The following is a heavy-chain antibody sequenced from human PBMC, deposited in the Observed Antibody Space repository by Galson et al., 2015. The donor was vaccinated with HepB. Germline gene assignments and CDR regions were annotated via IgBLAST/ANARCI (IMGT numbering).Heavy chain of an antibody. CDR2: INPSGGST. D-gene: IGHD5-24*01. CDR1: GYIFNSYH. J-gene: IGHJ4*02. Sequence: SVKVSCKAFGYIFNSYHLHWVRQAPGQGFEWMGIINPSGGSTSYAQTFQGRITMTTDTSTSTVYMELRSLRSEDTATYYCARGGYNPYWGQGTLVTVSS. V-gene: IGHV1-46*02. CDR3: ARGGYNPY.